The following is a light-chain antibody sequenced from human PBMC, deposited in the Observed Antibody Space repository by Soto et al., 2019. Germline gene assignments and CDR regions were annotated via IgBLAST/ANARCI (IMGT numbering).Light chain of an antibody. J-gene: IGKJ1*01. CDR2: GAS. CDR3: QQYGSSPRT. Sequence: EIVLTQSPGTLSLSPGXRATLSCRASQSISGSYLAWYQQKPGQAPRLLIYGASSRATGFPDRFSGSGSGTDFTLTISSLEPEDFAVYYCQQYGSSPRTFGQGTKVDIK. CDR1: QSISGSY. V-gene: IGKV3-20*01.